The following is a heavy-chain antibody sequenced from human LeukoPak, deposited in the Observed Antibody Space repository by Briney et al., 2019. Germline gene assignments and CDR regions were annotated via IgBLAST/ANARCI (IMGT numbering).Heavy chain of an antibody. CDR1: GFTFSSYG. CDR2: ISYDGSKK. CDR3: AKGFSSSLTYWFDP. Sequence: SLRLSCAASGFTFSSYGMHWVRQAPGKGLEWAAIISYDGSKKYYADSVKGRFTISRDNSNNTLYLQMISLRAEDTALYYCAKGFSSSLTYWFDPWGQGTLVTVSS. J-gene: IGHJ5*02. D-gene: IGHD6-6*01. V-gene: IGHV3-30*18.